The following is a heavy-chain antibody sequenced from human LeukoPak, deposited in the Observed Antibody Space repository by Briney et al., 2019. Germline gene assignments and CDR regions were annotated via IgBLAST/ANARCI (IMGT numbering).Heavy chain of an antibody. CDR1: GYTFTNSG. CDR3: ATTRGSHVLTPYFDY. Sequence: ASVKVSCKHPGYTFTNSGVRWVRPGPGQGVEWMGWISSYNGNTNYAQKVQCRVTVTTHASTSTAYMDLRSLRSDDTAVYYCATTRGSHVLTPYFDYWGQGSLVTVSS. CDR2: ISSYNGNT. D-gene: IGHD3-16*01. V-gene: IGHV1-18*01. J-gene: IGHJ4*02.